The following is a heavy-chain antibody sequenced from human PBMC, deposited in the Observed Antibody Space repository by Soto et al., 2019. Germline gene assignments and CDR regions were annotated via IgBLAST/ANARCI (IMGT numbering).Heavy chain of an antibody. CDR3: ASNCYDYPNWFDP. Sequence: SETLSLTCTVSGGSISSYYWSWIRQPPGKGLEWIGYMHYSGSTNYNPSLKSRVTISVDTSKNQFSLKLRSVTAADTAVYYCASNCYDYPNWFDPWGQGTLVTVSS. V-gene: IGHV4-59*01. CDR2: MHYSGST. D-gene: IGHD2-21*01. J-gene: IGHJ5*02. CDR1: GGSISSYY.